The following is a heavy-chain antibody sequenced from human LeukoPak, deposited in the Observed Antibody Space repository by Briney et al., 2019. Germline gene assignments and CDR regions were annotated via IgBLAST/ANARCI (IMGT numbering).Heavy chain of an antibody. CDR3: AKSPRGSWYPFDY. CDR2: ISGSGGST. J-gene: IGHJ4*02. Sequence: SGGSLRLSCAASGFTFSSYAMSWVRQAPGKGLEWVSAISGSGGSTYYADSVKGRFTISRDNSKNTLYLQMNSLGAEDTAVYYCAKSPRGSWYPFDYCGQGTLVTVSS. CDR1: GFTFSSYA. V-gene: IGHV3-23*01. D-gene: IGHD6-13*01.